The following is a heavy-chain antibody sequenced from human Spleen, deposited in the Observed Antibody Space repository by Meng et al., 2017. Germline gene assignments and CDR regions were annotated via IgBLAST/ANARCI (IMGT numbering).Heavy chain of an antibody. CDR1: GFTFSNAW. Sequence: LTRAASGFTFSNAWMSWTRQAPGKGREGGGRIKSKTDGGTTDDAAPVQGRFTISRDDSKNTLYLQMNSLKTEDAAVYYCMADASTGAPNYYYGMDIWGQGTTVTV. J-gene: IGHJ6*02. V-gene: IGHV3-15*01. CDR2: IKSKTDGGTT. CDR3: MADASTGAPNYYYGMDI. D-gene: IGHD4-17*01.